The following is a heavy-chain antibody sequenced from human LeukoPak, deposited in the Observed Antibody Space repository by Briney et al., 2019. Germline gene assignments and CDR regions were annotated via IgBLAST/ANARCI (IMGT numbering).Heavy chain of an antibody. CDR3: ARARGWEPNHYYYYMDV. CDR2: IWYDGSNK. J-gene: IGHJ6*03. V-gene: IGHV3-33*01. CDR1: GFTFSSYA. D-gene: IGHD1-26*01. Sequence: GRSLRLSCAASGFTFSSYAMHWVRQAPGKGLEWVALIWYDGSNKYYADSVEGRFTVSRDNSKNTLYLQMNSLRAEDTAVYYCARARGWEPNHYYYYMDVWGKGTTVTVSS.